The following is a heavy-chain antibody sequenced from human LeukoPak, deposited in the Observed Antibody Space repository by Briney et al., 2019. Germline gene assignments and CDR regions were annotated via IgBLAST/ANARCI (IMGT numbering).Heavy chain of an antibody. D-gene: IGHD4-23*01. CDR2: ISSSSSYI. J-gene: IGHJ4*02. CDR3: ARDRSSSVTTVGIGY. Sequence: GGSLRLSCAASGFTFSSYSMNWVRQAPGKGLEWVSSISSSSSYIYYADSVKGRLTISRDNAKNSLYLQMNSLRAEDTAVYYCARDRSSSVTTVGIGYWGQGTLVTVSS. CDR1: GFTFSSYS. V-gene: IGHV3-21*01.